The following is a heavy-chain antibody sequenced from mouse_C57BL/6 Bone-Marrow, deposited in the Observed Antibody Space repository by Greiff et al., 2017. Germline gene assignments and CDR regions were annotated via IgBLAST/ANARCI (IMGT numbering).Heavy chain of an antibody. CDR3: ATTGYAMAY. D-gene: IGHD1-1*01. CDR1: VFTFSDYY. CDR2: ISNGGSSP. J-gene: IGHJ4*01. Sequence: EVQRVESGGGLVQPGGSLKLSCAASVFTFSDYYMYWVRQTPEKRLEWVAYISNGGSSPYYPDTVKGRCTISRDKAKNTLYLQMSRLKSEDTAMYYCATTGYAMAYWGQGTSVTVSS. V-gene: IGHV5-12*01.